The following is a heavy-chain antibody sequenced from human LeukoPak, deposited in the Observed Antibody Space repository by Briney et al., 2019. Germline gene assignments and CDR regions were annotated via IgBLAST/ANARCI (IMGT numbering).Heavy chain of an antibody. CDR1: GGSFSGYY. D-gene: IGHD5-18*01. Sequence: SETLSLTCAVYGGSFSGYYWSWIRQPPGKGLEWIGEINHSGSTNYNPSLKSRVTISVDTSKNQFSLKLSSVTAADTAVYYCARSPRGYSYGYTYWGQGTLVTVSS. CDR2: INHSGST. J-gene: IGHJ4*02. CDR3: ARSPRGYSYGYTY. V-gene: IGHV4-34*01.